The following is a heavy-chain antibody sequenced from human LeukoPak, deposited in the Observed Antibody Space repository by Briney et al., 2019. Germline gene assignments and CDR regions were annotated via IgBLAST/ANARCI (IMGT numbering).Heavy chain of an antibody. CDR1: GFTFGSYW. J-gene: IGHJ4*02. V-gene: IGHV3-7*03. Sequence: PGGSLRLSCAASGFTFGSYWMNWARQAPGKGLEWVASINHNGNVNYYVDSVKGRFTISRDNAKNSLYLQMSNLRAEDTAVYYCARDKSYGDSSDYWGQGTLVTVSS. D-gene: IGHD4-17*01. CDR3: ARDKSYGDSSDY. CDR2: INHNGNVN.